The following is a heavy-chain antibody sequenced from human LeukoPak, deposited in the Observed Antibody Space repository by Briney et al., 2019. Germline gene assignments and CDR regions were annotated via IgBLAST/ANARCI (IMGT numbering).Heavy chain of an antibody. D-gene: IGHD3-10*01. Sequence: GGSLRLSCAASGFTFSSYGMSWVRQAPGKGLEWVSSISSSSSYIYYADSVKGRFTISRDNAKNSLYLQMNSLRAEDTAVYYCARDRTMVRGVGRYYMDVWGKGTTVTVSS. CDR1: GFTFSSYG. J-gene: IGHJ6*03. CDR2: ISSSSSYI. CDR3: ARDRTMVRGVGRYYMDV. V-gene: IGHV3-21*01.